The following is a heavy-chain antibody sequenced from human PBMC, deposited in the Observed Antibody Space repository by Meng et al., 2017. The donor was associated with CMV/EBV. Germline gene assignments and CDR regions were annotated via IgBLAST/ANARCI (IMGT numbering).Heavy chain of an antibody. CDR1: GFTFSSYE. D-gene: IGHD4-11*01. J-gene: IGHJ6*02. Sequence: GESLKISCAASGFTFSSYEMNWVRQAPGKGLEWVSYISSSGSTIYYADSVKGRFTISRDNAKNSLYQQMNSLRAEDTAVYYCASYSNYGLYYYYGMDVWGQGTTVTVSS. CDR2: ISSSGSTI. V-gene: IGHV3-48*03. CDR3: ASYSNYGLYYYYGMDV.